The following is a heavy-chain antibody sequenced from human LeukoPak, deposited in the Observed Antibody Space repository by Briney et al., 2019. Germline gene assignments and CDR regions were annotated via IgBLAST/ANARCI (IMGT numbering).Heavy chain of an antibody. CDR1: GGSISSGDYY. J-gene: IGHJ4*02. CDR3: ARGMYYFDY. Sequence: PSETLSLTCTVSGGSISSGDYYWSWIRQPPGKGLEWIGYIYYSGSTFYNPSLKSRVTISVDTSKNQLSLKLNSVTAADTAVYYCARGMYYFDYWGQGTLVTVSS. V-gene: IGHV4-30-4*01. CDR2: IYYSGST.